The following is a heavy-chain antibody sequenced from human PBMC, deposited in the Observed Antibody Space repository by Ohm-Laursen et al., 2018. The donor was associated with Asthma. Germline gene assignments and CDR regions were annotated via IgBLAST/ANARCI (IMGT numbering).Heavy chain of an antibody. CDR1: GHTFTNYG. Sequence: GASVKVSCKASGHTFTNYGITWVRQAPGQGLEWMGWISAYSHNTNYAQNLQGRATITTDTSTSTAYMELRSLRSDDTAVYFCARWGGYCSDSTCYSGWFDPWGQGTLVTVSS. J-gene: IGHJ5*02. D-gene: IGHD2-15*01. V-gene: IGHV1-18*04. CDR3: ARWGGYCSDSTCYSGWFDP. CDR2: ISAYSHNT.